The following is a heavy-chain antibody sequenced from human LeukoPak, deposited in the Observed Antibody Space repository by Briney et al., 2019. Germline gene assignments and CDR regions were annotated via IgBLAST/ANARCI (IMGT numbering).Heavy chain of an antibody. J-gene: IGHJ4*02. CDR1: GGSISSYY. D-gene: IGHD2-8*01. CDR3: ARVPSYCTNGVCYTGYFDY. Sequence: SETLSLTCTVSGGSISSYYWSWIRQPPGKGLEWIGYIYYSGSTNYNPSLKSRVTISVDTSKNQFSLKLSSVTAADTAVYYCARVPSYCTNGVCYTGYFDYWGQGTLVTVSS. V-gene: IGHV4-59*12. CDR2: IYYSGST.